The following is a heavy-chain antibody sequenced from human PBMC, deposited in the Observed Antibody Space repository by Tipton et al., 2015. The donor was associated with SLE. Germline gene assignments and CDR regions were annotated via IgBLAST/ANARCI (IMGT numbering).Heavy chain of an antibody. D-gene: IGHD5-12*01. Sequence: SLRLSCAASGFSFSSYSMNWVRQAPGTGLEWVSGINWNSDNRGYADSVKGRFTISRDNAKNSLYLQINSLRPEDTALYYCAKDIGNSGYLFDYWGQGALVTVSS. CDR3: AKDIGNSGYLFDY. CDR1: GFSFSSYS. J-gene: IGHJ4*02. V-gene: IGHV3-9*01. CDR2: INWNSDNR.